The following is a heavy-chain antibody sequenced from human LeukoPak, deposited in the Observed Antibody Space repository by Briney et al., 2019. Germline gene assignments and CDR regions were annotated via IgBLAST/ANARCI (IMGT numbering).Heavy chain of an antibody. V-gene: IGHV4-34*01. CDR3: ARGRRGPDSSRVGRYYYYGMDV. D-gene: IGHD3-10*01. J-gene: IGHJ6*02. CDR2: IKHRGRT. Sequence: LGTLSLTCAVYGGSFSGSYWSWIRHPPGNGLERVGEIKHRGRTDYYPSLKSRFTISVDTPKNHFPLQLNSVTAADTAVYYCARGRRGPDSSRVGRYYYYGMDVWGQGTTVTVSS. CDR1: GGSFSGSY.